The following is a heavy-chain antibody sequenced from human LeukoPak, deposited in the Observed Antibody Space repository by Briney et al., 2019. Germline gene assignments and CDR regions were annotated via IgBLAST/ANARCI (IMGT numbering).Heavy chain of an antibody. J-gene: IGHJ4*02. V-gene: IGHV3-7*04. Sequence: GGSLRLSCAASGFTFSTYWMTWVRQAPGKGLEWVANIKQDGREKYYVDSMKGRITISRDNAKNSLYLQMSSLRAEDTAVYYCVRDGGYSGYEYWGQGTLLTVSS. CDR3: VRDGGYSGYEY. D-gene: IGHD5-12*01. CDR2: IKQDGREK. CDR1: GFTFSTYW.